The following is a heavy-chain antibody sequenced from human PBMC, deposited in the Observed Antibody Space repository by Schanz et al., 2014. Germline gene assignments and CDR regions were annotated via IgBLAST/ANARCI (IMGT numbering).Heavy chain of an antibody. CDR1: GYTFTDYG. J-gene: IGHJ4*03. V-gene: IGHV1-18*01. D-gene: IGHD6-19*01. Sequence: QVQLVQSGGEMKKPGASVKVSCKASGYTFTDYGLSWVRQAPGQGLEWLGWIRPDNGHTTYSQKVRDRVIFTTDTSASTADKELRSLKTYRTGVEYCARGGYNSGWYQWDNGPFDFWGQGTLVTVSS. CDR3: ARGGYNSGWYQWDNGPFDF. CDR2: IRPDNGHT.